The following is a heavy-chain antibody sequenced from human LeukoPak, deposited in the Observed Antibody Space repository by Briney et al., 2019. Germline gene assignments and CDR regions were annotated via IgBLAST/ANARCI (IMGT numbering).Heavy chain of an antibody. V-gene: IGHV3-23*01. Sequence: GGSLRLSCAASGFTFSSYAMSWVRQAPGKGLEWVSAISGSGGSTYYADSVKGRFTISRDNSKNTLYLQMNSLRAEDTAVYYCAKLGSCYFPCSYYYGMDVWGQGTTVTVSS. J-gene: IGHJ6*02. CDR1: GFTFSSYA. CDR3: AKLGSCYFPCSYYYGMDV. CDR2: ISGSGGST. D-gene: IGHD2-15*01.